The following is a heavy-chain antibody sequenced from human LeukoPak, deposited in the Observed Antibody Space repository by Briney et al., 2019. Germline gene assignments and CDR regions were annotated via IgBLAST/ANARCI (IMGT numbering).Heavy chain of an antibody. CDR1: GFTFSSYW. CDR3: AKEVRYFDSHAFDI. Sequence: PGGSLRLSCAASGFTFSSYWMHWVRQAPGKGLVWVSRIKSDGSSTSYADSVKGRFTITRDNAKNTLYLQMNSLRAEDTAVYYCAKEVRYFDSHAFDIWGQGTMVTVSS. V-gene: IGHV3-74*01. CDR2: IKSDGSST. J-gene: IGHJ3*02. D-gene: IGHD3-9*01.